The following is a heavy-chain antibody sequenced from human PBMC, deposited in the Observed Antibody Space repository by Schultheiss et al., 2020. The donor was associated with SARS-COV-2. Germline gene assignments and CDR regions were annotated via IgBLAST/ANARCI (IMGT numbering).Heavy chain of an antibody. CDR1: GGTFSSYA. CDR2: ISPDNGGT. V-gene: IGHV1-2*02. J-gene: IGHJ4*02. D-gene: IGHD6-19*01. Sequence: ASVKVSCKASGGTFSSYAISWVRQAPGQGLEWMGWISPDNGGTNYAQKFQGRVTMTRDTSISTAYMELSRLRSEDTAVYYCARGSGFDYWGQGTLVTVSS. CDR3: ARGSGFDY.